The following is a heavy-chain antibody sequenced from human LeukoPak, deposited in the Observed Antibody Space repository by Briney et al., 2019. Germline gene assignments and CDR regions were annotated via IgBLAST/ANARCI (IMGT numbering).Heavy chain of an antibody. CDR3: ARDRVIVVANNIDY. V-gene: IGHV1-2*02. CDR2: INPNSGGT. J-gene: IGHJ4*02. Sequence: ASVKVSCKASGYTFTGYYMHWVRQAPGQGLEWMGWINPNSGGTNYAQKFQGRVTMTRDTSISTAYMELSRLRSDDTAVYYCARDRVIVVANNIDYWGQGTLVTVSS. D-gene: IGHD3-22*01. CDR1: GYTFTGYY.